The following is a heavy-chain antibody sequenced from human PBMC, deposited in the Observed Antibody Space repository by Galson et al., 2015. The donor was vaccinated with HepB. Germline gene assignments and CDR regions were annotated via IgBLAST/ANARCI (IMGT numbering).Heavy chain of an antibody. CDR1: GYTFTGYY. CDR2: INPNSGDT. CDR3: VRDRRRGSAGQYQLLWSTNWFDP. D-gene: IGHD2-2*01. V-gene: IGHV1-2*02. J-gene: IGHJ5*02. Sequence: SVKVSCKASGYTFTGYYLHWVRQAPGQGLEWMGWINPNSGDTNYAQKFLGRVTMTRDTSITTAYMELSRLRSDDTAVYYCVRDRRRGSAGQYQLLWSTNWFDPWGRGTLVTVSS.